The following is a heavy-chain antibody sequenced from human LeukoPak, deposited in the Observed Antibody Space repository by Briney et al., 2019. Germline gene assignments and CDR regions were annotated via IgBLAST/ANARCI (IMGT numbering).Heavy chain of an antibody. CDR3: AKDDAWLRFGE. V-gene: IGHV3-23*01. J-gene: IGHJ4*02. CDR2: ISPSGDIT. Sequence: GGSLRLPCAASGFTFSNHGMNWVRQAPGKGLEWVSGISPSGDITYYADSVKGRFTISRDNSKNTLYLEVISLTAEDTAVYYCAKDDAWLRFGEWSQGTLVTVSS. D-gene: IGHD3-10*01. CDR1: GFTFSNHG.